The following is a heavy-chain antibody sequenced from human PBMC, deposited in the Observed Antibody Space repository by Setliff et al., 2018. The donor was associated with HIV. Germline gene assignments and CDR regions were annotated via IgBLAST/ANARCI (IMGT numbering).Heavy chain of an antibody. D-gene: IGHD7-27*01. V-gene: IGHV4-34*01. CDR2: INHSGGT. CDR1: GGSFSGYY. J-gene: IGHJ3*01. Sequence: NPSETLSLTCAVYGGSFSGYYWNWIRQSPGKGLEWIGEINHSGGTNYNPSLKSRVTMSIDTSKNQFSLNVSSVTAADTAVYYCARGWGHDGFDFWGQGTMVTVSS. CDR3: ARGWGHDGFDF.